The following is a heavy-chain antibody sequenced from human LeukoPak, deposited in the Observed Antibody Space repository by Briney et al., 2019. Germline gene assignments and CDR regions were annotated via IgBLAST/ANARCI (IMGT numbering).Heavy chain of an antibody. V-gene: IGHV4-4*07. CDR3: ARDRVAAAGRYYYHGMDV. CDR1: GGSISSYY. Sequence: PSETLSLTCTVSGGSISSYYWSWIRQPAGKGLEWIGRIYTSGSTNYNPSLKSRVTMSVDTSKNQFSLKLSSVTAADTAVYYCARDRVAAAGRYYYHGMDVWGQGTTVTVSS. J-gene: IGHJ6*02. D-gene: IGHD6-13*01. CDR2: IYTSGST.